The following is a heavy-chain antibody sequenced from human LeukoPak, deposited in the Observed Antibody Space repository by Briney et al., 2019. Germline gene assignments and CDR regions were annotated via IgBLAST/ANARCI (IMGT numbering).Heavy chain of an antibody. Sequence: PGGSLRLSCAASGFSVSKNYMSWVRQAPGQGLEWVSLIYTGGSTYYADSVRGRFTISRDNSKNTLYLQMNRLRDEDTAVYNCAKIVGVTDAFDIWGQGTMVTISS. CDR2: IYTGGST. J-gene: IGHJ3*02. CDR3: AKIVGVTDAFDI. D-gene: IGHD3-16*01. CDR1: GFSVSKNY. V-gene: IGHV3-53*01.